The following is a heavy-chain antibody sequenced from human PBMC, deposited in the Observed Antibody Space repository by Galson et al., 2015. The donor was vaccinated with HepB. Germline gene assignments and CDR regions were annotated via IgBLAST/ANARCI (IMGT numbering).Heavy chain of an antibody. J-gene: IGHJ6*02. CDR1: GFTFSSYA. Sequence: SLRLSCAASGFTFSSYAMSWVRQAPGKGLEWVSAISGSGGSTYYADSVKGRFTISRDNSKNTLYLQMNSLRAEDTAVYYCAKGAESITIFGKPAGYGMDVWGQGTTVTVSS. CDR3: AKGAESITIFGKPAGYGMDV. V-gene: IGHV3-23*01. CDR2: ISGSGGST. D-gene: IGHD3-3*01.